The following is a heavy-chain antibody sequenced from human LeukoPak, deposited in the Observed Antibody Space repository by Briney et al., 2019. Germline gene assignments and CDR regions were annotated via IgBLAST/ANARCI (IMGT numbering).Heavy chain of an antibody. CDR3: ARAVPAPGTPENAFDI. CDR2: ISRDGTQQ. J-gene: IGHJ3*02. D-gene: IGHD6-13*01. V-gene: IGHV3-30*04. CDR1: GFTFNHYA. Sequence: GGSLRLSCAASGFTFNHYAMHWVRQAPGEGLEWVAVISRDGTQQYYADSVKGRLTISRDNSQSTLYLHMNSLSTEDTALYYCARAVPAPGTPENAFDIWGQGTLVTVSS.